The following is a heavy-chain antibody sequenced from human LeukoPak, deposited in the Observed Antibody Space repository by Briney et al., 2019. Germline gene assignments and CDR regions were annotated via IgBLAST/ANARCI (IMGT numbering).Heavy chain of an antibody. J-gene: IGHJ6*02. CDR1: GFTVSSNY. CDR2: IYSGGTT. Sequence: GGSLRLSCAASGFTVSSNYMSWVRQAPGKGLEWVSVIYSGGTTYYADSVKGRFTISRDNSKNTLYLQMNSLRAEDTAVYYCARDSRGYSYGPYYGMDVWGQGTTVTVSS. D-gene: IGHD5-18*01. V-gene: IGHV3-66*02. CDR3: ARDSRGYSYGPYYGMDV.